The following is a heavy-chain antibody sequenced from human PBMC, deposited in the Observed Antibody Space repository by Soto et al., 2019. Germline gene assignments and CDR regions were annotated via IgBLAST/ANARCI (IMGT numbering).Heavy chain of an antibody. Sequence: VGSLSLSCAASGFTFSTYALNWVRQAPGRGLEWVSGISGSGGSTYYADSVKGRFTISRDNSKNTLHLQMNSLRAEDTAVYYCASGRGRYFYYGMDVRGQGTTVTVS. CDR2: ISGSGGST. V-gene: IGHV3-23*01. J-gene: IGHJ6*02. D-gene: IGHD1-26*01. CDR1: GFTFSTYA. CDR3: ASGRGRYFYYGMDV.